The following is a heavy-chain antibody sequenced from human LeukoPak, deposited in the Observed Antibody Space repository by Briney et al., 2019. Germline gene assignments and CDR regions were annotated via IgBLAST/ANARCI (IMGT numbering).Heavy chain of an antibody. CDR3: ARDPYSGNYGNYYYYYMDV. D-gene: IGHD1-26*01. Sequence: GGSLRLSCVASGFTFSNYWMSWVRQAPGKGLEWVVNIKQDGSEKYYVDSGKGRFTISRDNAKDSLYLQMNSLGPEDTAVYYCARDPYSGNYGNYYYYYMDVWGKGTTVTIPS. CDR1: GFTFSNYW. J-gene: IGHJ6*03. V-gene: IGHV3-7*01. CDR2: IKQDGSEK.